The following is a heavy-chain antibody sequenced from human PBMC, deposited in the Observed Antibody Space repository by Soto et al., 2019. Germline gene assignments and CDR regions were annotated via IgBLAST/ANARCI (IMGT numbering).Heavy chain of an antibody. CDR3: AREERSWFDP. CDR1: GGSISSGGNS. V-gene: IGHV4-30-2*01. J-gene: IGHJ5*02. Sequence: QLQLQESGSGLVKPSQPLSLTCAVSGGSISSGGNSCTWIRQPHGKGLEWIGYIYHCGSTYYNPSLKSRVTLSVARSQNQCSLKLSSVTAAATAVYYCAREERSWFDPWGQGTLVTVSS. CDR2: IYHCGST.